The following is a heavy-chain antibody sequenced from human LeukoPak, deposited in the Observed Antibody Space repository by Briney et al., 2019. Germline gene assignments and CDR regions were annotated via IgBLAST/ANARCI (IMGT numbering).Heavy chain of an antibody. CDR1: GFTFSRST. J-gene: IGHJ4*02. CDR3: ATGGAPGGRFEN. V-gene: IGHV3-7*01. D-gene: IGHD1-26*01. Sequence: GGSLRLSCVVSGFTFSRSTMTWVRQAPGKGPEWVAKMKEDGTQIHYVDSVKGRFTISRDNAKNSLFLQMNSLRVEDTAVYYCATGGAPGGRFENWGQGMPVTVSS. CDR2: MKEDGTQI.